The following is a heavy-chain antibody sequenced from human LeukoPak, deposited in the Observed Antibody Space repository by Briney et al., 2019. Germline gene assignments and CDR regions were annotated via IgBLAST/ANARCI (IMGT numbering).Heavy chain of an antibody. Sequence: GGSLRLSCAASKFNFAMSWVRQTADKRLEWVSAISGSGDATFYTDSVKGRFTISRDNSKNTLYLQMNNLRVEDTAAYYCAKGHFASSSFFDYWGQGTLVTVSS. CDR2: ISGSGDAT. J-gene: IGHJ4*02. CDR1: KFNFA. V-gene: IGHV3-23*01. D-gene: IGHD6-6*01. CDR3: AKGHFASSSFFDY.